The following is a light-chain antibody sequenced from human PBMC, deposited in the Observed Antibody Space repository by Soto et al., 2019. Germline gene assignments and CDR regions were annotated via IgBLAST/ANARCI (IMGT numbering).Light chain of an antibody. Sequence: IVMTQSPVTLSVSPWERVTLSCRASQSVSSNLAWYQQKPGQAPSLLIYGASTRATGIPARFRGSGSGTEFTLTIDSLQSEDFAVYYCQQYNDWPPAFGGGTKVDIK. V-gene: IGKV3-15*01. CDR3: QQYNDWPPA. CDR2: GAS. CDR1: QSVSSN. J-gene: IGKJ4*01.